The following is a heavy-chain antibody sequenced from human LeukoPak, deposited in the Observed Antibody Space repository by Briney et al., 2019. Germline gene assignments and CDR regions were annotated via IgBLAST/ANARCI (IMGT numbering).Heavy chain of an antibody. V-gene: IGHV3-9*03. CDR2: ISWNSGSI. D-gene: IGHD6-19*01. Sequence: PGGSLRLSCAASGFTFDDYAMHWVRQAPGKGLEWVSGISWNSGSIGYADSVKGRFTISRDNAKNSLYLQMNSLRAEDMALYYCAKDVGSSGWYYFYYWGQGTLVTVSS. J-gene: IGHJ4*02. CDR1: GFTFDDYA. CDR3: AKDVGSSGWYYFYY.